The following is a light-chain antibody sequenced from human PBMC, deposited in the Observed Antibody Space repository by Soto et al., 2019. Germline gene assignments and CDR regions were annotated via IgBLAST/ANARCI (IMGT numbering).Light chain of an antibody. CDR1: QSISSW. CDR3: QQDNSYSWT. Sequence: DIQMTQSPSTLSASVGDRVTITCRASQSISSWLAWYQQKPEKAPKLLIYKASSLESGVPSRFSGSGSGTEFTLTISSLQPDYFATYYCQQDNSYSWTFGQGTKVEIK. J-gene: IGKJ1*01. V-gene: IGKV1-5*03. CDR2: KAS.